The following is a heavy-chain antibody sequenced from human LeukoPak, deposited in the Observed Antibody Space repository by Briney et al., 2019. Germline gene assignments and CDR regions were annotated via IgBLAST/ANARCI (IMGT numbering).Heavy chain of an antibody. D-gene: IGHD2-15*01. CDR2: ICNNGGYT. V-gene: IGHV3-23*01. CDR3: AKQLGYCSDGSCYFPY. CDR1: GFPFRRLA. Sequence: GSLRLLFASFGFPFRRLAMRWGPQAPGKGVVGVSAICNNGGYTYYADSVQGRFTISRDNSKSTLCLQMNSLRAEDTAVYYCAKQLGYCSDGSCYFPYWGQGTLVAVSS. J-gene: IGHJ4*02.